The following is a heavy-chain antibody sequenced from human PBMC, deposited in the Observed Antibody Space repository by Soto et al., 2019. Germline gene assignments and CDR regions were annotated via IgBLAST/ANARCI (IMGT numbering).Heavy chain of an antibody. D-gene: IGHD3-10*01. J-gene: IGHJ4*02. Sequence: EVQLVESGGGLVKPGGSLRVSCAASGFTFSNAWMFWVRQAPGKGPEWVGRIKSKTDGGTTDYNTLMKDRFTISREESXXXXXXXXXXXXXXXXXXXXXXXGVAMVRSGALAYWGQGVLVTVSS. V-gene: IGHV3-15*07. CDR2: IKSKTDGGTT. CDR3: XXGVAMVRSGALAY. CDR1: GFTFSNAW.